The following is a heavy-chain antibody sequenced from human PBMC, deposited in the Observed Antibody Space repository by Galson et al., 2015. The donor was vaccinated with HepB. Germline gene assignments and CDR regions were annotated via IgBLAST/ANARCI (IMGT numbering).Heavy chain of an antibody. V-gene: IGHV3-23*01. CDR1: GFTFSSYA. CDR2: ISGGGGST. Sequence: SLRLSCAASGFTFSSYAMSWVRQAPGKGLEWVSAISGGGGSTYYADSVKGRFAISRDNSKNTLYLQMNSLRAEDTAVYYCAKMGADYDIMAMDVWGKGTTVTVSS. J-gene: IGHJ6*03. CDR3: AKMGADYDIMAMDV. D-gene: IGHD3-9*01.